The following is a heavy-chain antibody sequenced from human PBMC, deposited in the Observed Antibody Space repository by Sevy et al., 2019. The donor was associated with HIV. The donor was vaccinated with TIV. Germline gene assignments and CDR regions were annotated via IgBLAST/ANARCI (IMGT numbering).Heavy chain of an antibody. CDR2: ISAYNGNT. Sequence: ASVKVSCKASGYTFTSYGISWVRQAPGQGLEWMGWISAYNGNTNYAQKLQGRVTMTTDTSTSTAYMELRSLRSDDTAVYYCARLNYGVPYYYYYYMDVWGKGTTVTVSS. D-gene: IGHD4-17*01. CDR1: GYTFTSYG. V-gene: IGHV1-18*04. CDR3: ARLNYGVPYYYYYYMDV. J-gene: IGHJ6*03.